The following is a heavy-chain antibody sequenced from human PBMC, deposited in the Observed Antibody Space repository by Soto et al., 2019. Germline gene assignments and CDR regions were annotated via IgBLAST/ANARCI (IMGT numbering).Heavy chain of an antibody. Sequence: SETLSLTCTVSGGSINSGGYYWSWIRQLPGKGLEWIGYIYFSGSTSYNPSLKSRLTISVDSSKNQFSLKMTSVTAADTAVYYFARAPGGTVISYYFDYWGRGTLVTVSS. J-gene: IGHJ4*02. CDR2: IYFSGST. V-gene: IGHV4-31*03. CDR1: GGSINSGGYY. CDR3: ARAPGGTVISYYFDY. D-gene: IGHD4-17*01.